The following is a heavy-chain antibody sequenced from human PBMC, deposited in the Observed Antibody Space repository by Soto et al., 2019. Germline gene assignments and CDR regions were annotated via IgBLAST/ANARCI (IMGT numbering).Heavy chain of an antibody. CDR1: GYSFTSYW. Sequence: GESLKISCQGSGYSFTSYWITWVRQMPGKGLEWMGRIDPSDSYTSYSPSFQGHVTISADKSISTAYLQWSSLKASDTAMYYCAKKGYYASGRINLFDSWGQGTLVTVSS. D-gene: IGHD3-10*01. V-gene: IGHV5-10-1*01. CDR2: IDPSDSYT. CDR3: AKKGYYASGRINLFDS. J-gene: IGHJ4*02.